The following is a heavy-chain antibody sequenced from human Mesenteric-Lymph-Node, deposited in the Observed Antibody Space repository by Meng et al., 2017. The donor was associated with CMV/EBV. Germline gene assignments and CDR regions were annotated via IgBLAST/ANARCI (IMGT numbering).Heavy chain of an antibody. CDR1: GGSISSGDSY. CDR3: AREGTNSYYFDY. CDR2: IYESGST. D-gene: IGHD1-14*01. Sequence: VAGGSISSGDSYWSWIRQPPGKGLEWIGYIYESGSTSYNPSLESRVTISVDTSKNQFSLKVMSVTAADTAVYYCAREGTNSYYFDYWGQGTLVTVSS. J-gene: IGHJ4*02. V-gene: IGHV4-30-4*01.